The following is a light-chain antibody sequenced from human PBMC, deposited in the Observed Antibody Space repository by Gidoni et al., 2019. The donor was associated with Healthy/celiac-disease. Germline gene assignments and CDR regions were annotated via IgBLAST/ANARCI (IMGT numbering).Light chain of an antibody. J-gene: IGKJ2*01. V-gene: IGKV1-33*01. CDR2: DAS. CDR3: QQDDNRPYT. CDR1: QDISNY. Sequence: DIQMTQSPSSLSASVGDRVTITFQASQDISNYLNWYQQKPGKAPKLLIYDASNLETGVPSRFSGSGSGTDCTVTISSLQPEDSATHYWQQDDNRPYTFGQGTKLEIK.